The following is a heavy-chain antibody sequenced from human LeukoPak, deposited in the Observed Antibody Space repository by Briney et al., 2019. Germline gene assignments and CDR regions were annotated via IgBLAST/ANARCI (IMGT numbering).Heavy chain of an antibody. V-gene: IGHV3-21*01. Sequence: GGSLRLSCAASGFTFSSYSMNWVRQAPGKGLEWVSSISSSSSYIYYADSVKGRFTISRDNAKNSLYLQMNSLRAEDTAVYYCARGRRYCTNGVCPGVIAFDIWGQGTMVTVSS. CDR1: GFTFSSYS. J-gene: IGHJ3*02. CDR3: ARGRRYCTNGVCPGVIAFDI. D-gene: IGHD2-8*01. CDR2: ISSSSSYI.